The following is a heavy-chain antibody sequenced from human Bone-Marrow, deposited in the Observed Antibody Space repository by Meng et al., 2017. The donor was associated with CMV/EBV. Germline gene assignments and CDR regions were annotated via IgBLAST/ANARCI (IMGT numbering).Heavy chain of an antibody. CDR2: IYYSGST. Sequence: GSLRLSCTVSGGSISSSSYYWGWIRQPPGKGLEWIGSIYYSGSTYYNPSLKSRVTISVDTSKNQFSLKLSSVTAADTAVYYCAREYSSSCRFDPWVQGTLVTVSS. D-gene: IGHD6-6*01. CDR1: GGSISSSSYY. CDR3: AREYSSSCRFDP. J-gene: IGHJ5*02. V-gene: IGHV4-39*07.